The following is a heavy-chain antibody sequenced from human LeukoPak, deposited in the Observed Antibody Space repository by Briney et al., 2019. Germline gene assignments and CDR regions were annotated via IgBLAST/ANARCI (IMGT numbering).Heavy chain of an antibody. Sequence: SETLSLTCTVSGGSISSSSYYWGWIRQPPGKGLEWIGSIYYSGSTYYNPSLKSRVTISVDTSKNQFSLKLSSVTAADTAVYYCARAEPTYYYDSSGSYYFDYWGQGTLVTVSS. CDR1: GGSISSSSYY. V-gene: IGHV4-39*07. J-gene: IGHJ4*02. D-gene: IGHD3-22*01. CDR3: ARAEPTYYYDSSGSYYFDY. CDR2: IYYSGST.